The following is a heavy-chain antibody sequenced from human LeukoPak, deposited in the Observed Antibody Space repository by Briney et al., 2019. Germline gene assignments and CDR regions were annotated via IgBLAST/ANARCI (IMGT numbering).Heavy chain of an antibody. J-gene: IGHJ3*02. V-gene: IGHV3-23*01. CDR2: ISGSGGST. CDR1: GFTFSSYA. CDR3: AKERLFSYYYDSSGYDAFDI. Sequence: GGSLRLSCAASGFTFSSYAMSWVRQAPGKGLEWVSAISGSGGSTYYADAVKGRFTISRDNSKNTLYLQMNSLRAEDMAVYYCAKERLFSYYYDSSGYDAFDIWGQGTMVTVSS. D-gene: IGHD3-22*01.